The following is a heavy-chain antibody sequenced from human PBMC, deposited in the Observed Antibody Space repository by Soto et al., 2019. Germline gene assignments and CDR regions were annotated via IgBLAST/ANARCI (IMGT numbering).Heavy chain of an antibody. CDR2: ISYDGSNK. D-gene: IGHD3-22*01. V-gene: IGHV3-30-3*01. CDR1: GFTFSSYA. CDR3: ARDLGGYYDSSGYYP. Sequence: GGSLRLSCAASGFTFSSYAMHWVRQAPGKGLEWVAVISYDGSNKYYADSVKGRFTISRDNSKNTLYLQMNSLRAEDTAVYYCARDLGGYYDSSGYYPWGQGTMVTVS. J-gene: IGHJ5*02.